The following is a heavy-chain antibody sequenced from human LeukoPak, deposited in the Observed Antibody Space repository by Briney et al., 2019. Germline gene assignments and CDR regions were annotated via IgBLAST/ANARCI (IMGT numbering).Heavy chain of an antibody. CDR1: GFTLSSHS. D-gene: IGHD1-26*01. CDR3: ARGPRANHFNWFDP. V-gene: IGHV3-21*01. Sequence: GGSLRLSCAASGFTLSSHSMNWVRQAPGKGLEWVASISSSSSYIYYADSVKGRFTISRDNAKNSLYLQMNSLRAEDTAVYYCARGPRANHFNWFDPWGQGTLVTVSS. J-gene: IGHJ5*02. CDR2: ISSSSSYI.